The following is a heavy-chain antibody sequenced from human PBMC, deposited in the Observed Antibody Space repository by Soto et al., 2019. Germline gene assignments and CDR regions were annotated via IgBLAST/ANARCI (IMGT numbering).Heavy chain of an antibody. J-gene: IGHJ4*02. Sequence: PDWSLRLSCTASEFTFSNYAMSWVLKNPFKWLEFVSTISGNVCSTYYADSVKGRFTISRDNSKNMLFLQINSLRDDDSAVYYCAKRPASIITFDYWGQGTPVTVSS. CDR1: EFTFSNYA. D-gene: IGHD2-2*01. V-gene: IGHV3-23*01. CDR2: ISGNVCST. CDR3: AKRPASIITFDY.